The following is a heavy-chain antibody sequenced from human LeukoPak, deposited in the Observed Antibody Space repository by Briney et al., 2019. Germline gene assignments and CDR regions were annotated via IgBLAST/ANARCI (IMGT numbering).Heavy chain of an antibody. CDR3: ARLGYCSSTSCYSPGGFDP. D-gene: IGHD2-2*02. J-gene: IGHJ5*02. CDR2: IYYGGST. V-gene: IGHV4-39*01. Sequence: SETLSLTCTVSGGSISSSSYYWGWIRQPPGKGLEWIGSIYYGGSTYYNPSLKSRVTISVDTSKNQFSLKLSSVTAADTAVYYCARLGYCSSTSCYSPGGFDPWGQGTLVTVSS. CDR1: GGSISSSSYY.